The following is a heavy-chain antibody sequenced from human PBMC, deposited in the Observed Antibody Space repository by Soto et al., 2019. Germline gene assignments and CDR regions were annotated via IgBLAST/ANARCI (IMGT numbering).Heavy chain of an antibody. CDR2: ISSSSSYI. V-gene: IGHV3-21*01. D-gene: IGHD3-16*02. J-gene: IGHJ4*02. CDR3: ARIGGSYDYVWGSYRYAFDY. Sequence: EVQLVESGGGLVKPGGSRRLSCAASGFTFSSYSMNWVRQAPGKGLEWVSSISSSSSYIYYADSVKGRFTISRDNAKNSLYLQMNSLRAEDTAVYYCARIGGSYDYVWGSYRYAFDYWGQGTLVTVSS. CDR1: GFTFSSYS.